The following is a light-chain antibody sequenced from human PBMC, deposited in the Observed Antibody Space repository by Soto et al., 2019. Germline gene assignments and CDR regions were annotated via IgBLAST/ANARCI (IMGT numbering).Light chain of an antibody. CDR1: QNIDRY. CDR3: QQTASSPRT. CDR2: AAS. V-gene: IGKV1-39*01. Sequence: DIQMTQSPSSLSASVGDRVNITCRASQNIDRYLNWYQQRPGKAPDLLMFAASNLQTGVPSRFSGSASGTEFTLTINRLQREDFATYYCQQTASSPRTFGQGTKVEVK. J-gene: IGKJ1*01.